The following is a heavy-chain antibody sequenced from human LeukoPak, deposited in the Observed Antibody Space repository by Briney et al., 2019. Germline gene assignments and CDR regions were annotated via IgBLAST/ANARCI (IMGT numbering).Heavy chain of an antibody. D-gene: IGHD6-13*01. V-gene: IGHV1-2*02. CDR2: INPNSGGT. CDR3: AREDSSSSYYFDY. J-gene: IGHJ4*02. CDR1: GYTFTGYY. Sequence: ASVKVSCKASGYTFTGYYMHWVRQAPGRGLEWMGWINPNSGGTNYAQKFQGRVTMTRDTSISTAYMELSRLRSDDTAVYYCAREDSSSSYYFDYWGQGTLVTVSS.